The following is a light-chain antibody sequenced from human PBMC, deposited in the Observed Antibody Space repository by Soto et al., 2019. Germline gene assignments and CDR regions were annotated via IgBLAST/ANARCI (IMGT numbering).Light chain of an antibody. CDR1: QSIAANY. V-gene: IGKV3-20*01. CDR2: VTS. CDR3: QQYGTAPLT. J-gene: IGKJ4*02. Sequence: IVLTQSPGSLSLSPGERATLSCRASQSIAANYLAWYQQKPGQAPRLLIYVTSSRATGIPDRFSGSGSGTDFTLTIRGLEPEDFAVSYCQQYGTAPLTFGGGTKVELK.